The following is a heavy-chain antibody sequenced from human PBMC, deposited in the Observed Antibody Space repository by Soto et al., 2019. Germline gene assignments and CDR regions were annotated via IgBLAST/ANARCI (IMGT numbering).Heavy chain of an antibody. CDR3: ARTSDILLVPAAIAFDY. V-gene: IGHV2-70*17. CDR2: IDWDDDK. D-gene: IGHD2-2*01. Sequence: ASGPTLVNPTQTLTLTCTVSGFSLSTSGMSVAWIRQPPGKALEWLARIDWDDDKFYNTSLNTRLTVSKDTSKNQVVLTMTNMDPVDTATYYCARTSDILLVPAAIAFDYWGQGTLVTVS. J-gene: IGHJ4*02. CDR1: GFSLSTSGMS.